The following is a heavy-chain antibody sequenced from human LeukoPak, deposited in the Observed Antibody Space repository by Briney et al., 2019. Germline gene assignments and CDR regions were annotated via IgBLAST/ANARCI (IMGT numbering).Heavy chain of an antibody. V-gene: IGHV4-34*01. CDR2: INHSGST. Sequence: SETLSLTCAVYGGSFSGYYWSWIRQPPGKGLEWIGEINHSGSTNYNPSLKSRVTISVDTSKNQFSLKLSSVTAADTAVYYCARFSGYFDYWGQGTLVTVSS. D-gene: IGHD3-22*01. CDR3: ARFSGYFDY. CDR1: GGSFSGYY. J-gene: IGHJ4*02.